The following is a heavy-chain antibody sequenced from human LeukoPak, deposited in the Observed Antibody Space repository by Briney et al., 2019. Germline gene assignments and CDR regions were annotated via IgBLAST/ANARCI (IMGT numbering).Heavy chain of an antibody. CDR2: ISSSSSTI. CDR3: ARDRGATTDGDPPLYYYYYVRTS. J-gene: IGHJ6*02. CDR1: GFTFSSYS. Sequence: GGSLRLSCAASGFTFSSYSMNWVRQAPGKGLEWVSYISSSSSTIYYADSVKGRFTISRDNAKNSLYLQMNSLRAEDTAVYYCARDRGATTDGDPPLYYYYYVRTSGAKGPRSPSP. V-gene: IGHV3-48*04. D-gene: IGHD5-12*01.